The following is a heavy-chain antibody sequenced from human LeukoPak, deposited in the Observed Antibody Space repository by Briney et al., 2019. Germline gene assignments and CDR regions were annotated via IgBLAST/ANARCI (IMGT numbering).Heavy chain of an antibody. J-gene: IGHJ5*02. V-gene: IGHV3-21*01. Sequence: PGGSLRLSCAASGFTFSSYSMNWVRQAPGKGLEWVSSISSSSSYIYYADSVKGRFTISRDNAKNSLYLQMNSLRAEDTAVYYCAREGLPTNWFDPWGQGTLVTVSS. CDR2: ISSSSSYI. D-gene: IGHD5-18*01. CDR3: AREGLPTNWFDP. CDR1: GFTFSSYS.